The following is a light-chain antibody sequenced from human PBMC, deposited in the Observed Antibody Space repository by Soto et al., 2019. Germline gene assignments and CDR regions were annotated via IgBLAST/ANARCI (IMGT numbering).Light chain of an antibody. V-gene: IGLV2-23*02. CDR1: SNDVGGYNL. J-gene: IGLJ3*02. CDR2: EVN. CDR3: CSHVGGSSPQWV. Sequence: QSALTQPASVSGSPGQSITISCTGTSNDVGGYNLVSWFQQHPGKAPKLMISEVNKRPSGVSSRFSGSKSANTASLTISGLQAEDEADYYCCSHVGGSSPQWVFGGGTKVTVL.